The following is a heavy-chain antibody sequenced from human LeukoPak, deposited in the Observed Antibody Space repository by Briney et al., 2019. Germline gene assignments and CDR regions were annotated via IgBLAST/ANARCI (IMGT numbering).Heavy chain of an antibody. Sequence: HPGRSLRLSCAASGFTFNTYGMHWVRQAPGKGLEWVAVISSDSYNKYYVDSVKGRLTVSRDNSKNTLYLQMNSLRSEDTALYYCARETEYTSGWSNFDYWGQGTLVSVSS. CDR2: ISSDSYNK. V-gene: IGHV3-30*03. D-gene: IGHD6-19*01. J-gene: IGHJ4*02. CDR1: GFTFNTYG. CDR3: ARETEYTSGWSNFDY.